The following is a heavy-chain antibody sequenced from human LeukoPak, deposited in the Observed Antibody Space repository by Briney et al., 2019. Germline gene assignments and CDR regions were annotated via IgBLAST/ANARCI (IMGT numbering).Heavy chain of an antibody. J-gene: IGHJ4*02. CDR1: GFTFSSYS. V-gene: IGHV3-48*01. CDR3: ARDSDGY. CDR2: TSSSSSTI. Sequence: GGSLRLSCAASGFTFSSYSMNWVRQAPGKGLVWVSYTSSSSSTIYYADSVKGRFTISRDNAMNSLYLQMNSLRAEDTAVYYCARDSDGYWGQGTLVTVSS.